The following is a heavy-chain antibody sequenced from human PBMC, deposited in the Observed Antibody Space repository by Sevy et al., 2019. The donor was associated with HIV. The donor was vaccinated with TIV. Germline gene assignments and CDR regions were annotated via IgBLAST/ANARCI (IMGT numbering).Heavy chain of an antibody. Sequence: SETLSLTCAVSGYSISSGYYWGWIRQPPGKGMEWIGSIYHSGSTYYNPSLKSRVTISVDTSKNQFSLKLSSVTAADTAVYYCARADPIVVVPAAKGGWFDPWGQRTLVTVSS. CDR2: IYHSGST. CDR1: GYSISSGYY. CDR3: ARADPIVVVPAAKGGWFDP. J-gene: IGHJ5*02. V-gene: IGHV4-38-2*01. D-gene: IGHD2-2*01.